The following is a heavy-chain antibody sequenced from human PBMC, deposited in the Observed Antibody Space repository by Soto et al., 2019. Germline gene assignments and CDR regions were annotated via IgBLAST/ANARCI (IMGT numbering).Heavy chain of an antibody. J-gene: IGHJ3*02. D-gene: IGHD3-10*01. Sequence: EVQLVQSGAEVKKPGESLRISCKGSGYSFTSYWISWVRQMPGKGLEWMGRIDPSDSYTNYSPSFQGHVTISADKSTSTAYLQWSSLKASDTAMYYCESTMVRGVMPDSDAFDIWGQGTMVTVSS. CDR1: GYSFTSYW. V-gene: IGHV5-10-1*01. CDR3: ESTMVRGVMPDSDAFDI. CDR2: IDPSDSYT.